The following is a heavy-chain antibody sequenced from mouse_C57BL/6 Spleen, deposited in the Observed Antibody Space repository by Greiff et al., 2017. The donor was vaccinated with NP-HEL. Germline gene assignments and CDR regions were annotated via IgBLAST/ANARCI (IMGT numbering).Heavy chain of an antibody. V-gene: IGHV1-69*01. CDR2: IDPSDSYT. Sequence: QVQLQQPGAELVMPGASVKLSCKASGYTFTSYWMHWVKQRPGQGLEWIGEIDPSDSYTNYNQKFKGKSTLTVAKSSSTAYMQLSSLTSEDSAVYYCARTITTVVASRAMDYWGQGTSVTVSS. D-gene: IGHD1-1*01. CDR1: GYTFTSYW. CDR3: ARTITTVVASRAMDY. J-gene: IGHJ4*01.